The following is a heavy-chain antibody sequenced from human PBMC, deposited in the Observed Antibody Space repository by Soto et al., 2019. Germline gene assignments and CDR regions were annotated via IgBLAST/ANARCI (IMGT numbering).Heavy chain of an antibody. V-gene: IGHV1-8*01. CDR1: GYTFTSYD. D-gene: IGHD3-9*01. CDR2: MNPNSGNT. Sequence: QVQLVQSGAEVKKPGASVKVSCKASGYTFTSYDINWVRQATGQGLEWMGWMNPNSGNTGYAQKFQGRVTMTRNTSISTAYMELSSLRSEDTAVYYCARGKGLDILTGTQRRYYYYGMDVWGQGTTVTVSS. J-gene: IGHJ6*02. CDR3: ARGKGLDILTGTQRRYYYYGMDV.